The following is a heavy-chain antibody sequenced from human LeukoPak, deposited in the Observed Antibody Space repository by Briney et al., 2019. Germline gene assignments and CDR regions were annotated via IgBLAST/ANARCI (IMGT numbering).Heavy chain of an antibody. Sequence: ASVKVSCKASGYTFTSYGISWVRQAPGQGLEWMGGIIPIFGTANYAQKFQGRVTITTDESTSTAYMELSSLRSEDTAVYYCAKDKAAAAAGNIDYWGQGTLVTVSS. CDR3: AKDKAAAAAGNIDY. V-gene: IGHV1-69*05. CDR2: IIPIFGTA. CDR1: GYTFTSYG. J-gene: IGHJ4*02. D-gene: IGHD6-13*01.